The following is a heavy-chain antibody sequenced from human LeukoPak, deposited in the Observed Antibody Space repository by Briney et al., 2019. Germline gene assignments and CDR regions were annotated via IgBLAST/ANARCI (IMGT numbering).Heavy chain of an antibody. D-gene: IGHD4-17*01. CDR3: ARSSYGDYIDY. Sequence: PSETLSLTCAVYGGSFSGYYWSWIRQPPGKGLEWIGEINHSGSTNYNPSLKSRVTISVDTSKNQFSLKLSSVTAADTAVYYCARSSYGDYIDYWGQGTLVTVSS. CDR1: GGSFSGYY. J-gene: IGHJ4*02. V-gene: IGHV4-34*01. CDR2: INHSGST.